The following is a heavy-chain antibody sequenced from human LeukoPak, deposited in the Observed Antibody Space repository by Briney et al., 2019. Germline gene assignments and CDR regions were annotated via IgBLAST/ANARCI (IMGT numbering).Heavy chain of an antibody. V-gene: IGHV3-48*03. CDR1: GFSFSSYE. D-gene: IGHD3-10*01. CDR3: AKDLSYGSASYCFDC. Sequence: GGSLRLSCAASGFSFSSYEMNWVRQAPGKGLEWISYISSSGSTIYYADSVKGRFTISRDNAKNSLFLQMNSLRAEDTALYYCAKDLSYGSASYCFDCWGQGTLVTVSS. CDR2: ISSSGSTI. J-gene: IGHJ4*02.